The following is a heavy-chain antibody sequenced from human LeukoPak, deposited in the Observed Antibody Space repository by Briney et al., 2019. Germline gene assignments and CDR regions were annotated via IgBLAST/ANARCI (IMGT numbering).Heavy chain of an antibody. Sequence: GGSLRLSCAASGFTFSSYDMHWVRQATGKGLEWVSAIGTAGDTYYPGSVKGRFTISRENAKNSLYLQMNSLRAGDTAVYYCARGPYGAKRVGYYYYMDVWGKGTTVTISS. CDR3: ARGPYGAKRVGYYYYMDV. V-gene: IGHV3-13*01. CDR1: GFTFSSYD. D-gene: IGHD4-17*01. J-gene: IGHJ6*03. CDR2: IGTAGDT.